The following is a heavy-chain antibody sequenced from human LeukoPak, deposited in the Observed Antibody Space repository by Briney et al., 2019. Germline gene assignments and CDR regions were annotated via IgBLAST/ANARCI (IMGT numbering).Heavy chain of an antibody. CDR3: AKVPIPGPYYYYYMDV. CDR2: ISGSGGST. Sequence: GGSLRLSCAASGFTFSSYAMSWVRQAPGKGLEWVSAISGSGGSTYYADSVKGRFTISRDNSKNTLYLQMNSLRAEDTAVYYCAKVPIPGPYYYYYMDVWGKGTTVTVSS. J-gene: IGHJ6*03. V-gene: IGHV3-23*01. CDR1: GFTFSSYA.